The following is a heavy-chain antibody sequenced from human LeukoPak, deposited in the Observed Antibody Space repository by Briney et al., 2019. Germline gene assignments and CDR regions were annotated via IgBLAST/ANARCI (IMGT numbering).Heavy chain of an antibody. D-gene: IGHD3-10*01. CDR3: ARGRITMVRGVLYYYYYGMDV. Sequence: SETLSLICAVYGGSFRVYYWSWIRQPPGKGREWIGDNNHSGRTHYNPPIKSRVTISVDTSKSQFSLKLSSVTAADTAVYYCARGRITMVRGVLYYYYYGMDVWGQGTTVTVSS. CDR1: GGSFRVYY. J-gene: IGHJ6*02. V-gene: IGHV4-34*01. CDR2: NNHSGRT.